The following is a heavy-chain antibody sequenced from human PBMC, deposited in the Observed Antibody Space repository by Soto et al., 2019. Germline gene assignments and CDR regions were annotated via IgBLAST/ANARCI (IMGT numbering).Heavy chain of an antibody. CDR1: GFIFSNYA. V-gene: IGHV3-23*01. J-gene: IGHJ6*02. D-gene: IGHD3-16*01. Sequence: GGSLRLSCAASGFIFSNYAMSWVRQAPGKGLEWVAGMGGANGDTYYADSVRGRFAISRDNSKGTLFLQMNSLRAEDTAVYYCADLSVTGGVDVWGQGTTVTVSS. CDR2: MGGANGDT. CDR3: ADLSVTGGVDV.